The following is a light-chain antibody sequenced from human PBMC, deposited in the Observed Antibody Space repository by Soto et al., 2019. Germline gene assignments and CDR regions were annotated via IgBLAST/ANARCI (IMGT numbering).Light chain of an antibody. CDR3: QQSYSIFYT. V-gene: IGKV1-39*01. CDR1: QKIRTY. CDR2: DAS. J-gene: IGKJ2*01. Sequence: DIQMTQSPSSLSASVGDRVTITCRASQKIRTYLNWYQQKPGKAPKVLIYDASTLQSGVPSRFSGSGSGTDFTLTITSLQPEDFATYYCQQSYSIFYTFGPGTKVDIK.